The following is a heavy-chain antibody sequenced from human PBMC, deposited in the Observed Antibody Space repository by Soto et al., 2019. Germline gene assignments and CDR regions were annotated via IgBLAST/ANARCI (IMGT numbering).Heavy chain of an antibody. CDR2: IYYSGST. CDR3: ARGTMVRGRGNWFDP. J-gene: IGHJ5*02. Sequence: PSETLSLTCTVSGGSISSYYWSWIRQPPGKGLEWIGYIYYSGSTNYNPSLKSRVTISVDTSKNQFSLKLSSVTAADTAVYYCARGTMVRGRGNWFDPWGQGTLVTVSS. V-gene: IGHV4-59*08. D-gene: IGHD3-10*01. CDR1: GGSISSYY.